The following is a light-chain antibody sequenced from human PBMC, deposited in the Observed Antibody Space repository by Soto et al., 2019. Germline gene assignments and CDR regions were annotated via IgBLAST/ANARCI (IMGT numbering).Light chain of an antibody. CDR3: QQYAVSPIT. Sequence: IVLTQSPFTLSLSPGEGATLSCRASQTVSKNYLAWYQQKAGQAPRLVIYAASTRATGIPDRFSGSGSGTDFTLTISRLEPEDFAVFYCQQYAVSPITFGQGTRLEI. V-gene: IGKV3-20*01. CDR2: AAS. J-gene: IGKJ5*01. CDR1: QTVSKNY.